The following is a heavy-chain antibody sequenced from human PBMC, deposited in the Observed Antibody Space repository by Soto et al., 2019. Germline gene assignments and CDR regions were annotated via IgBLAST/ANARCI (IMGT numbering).Heavy chain of an antibody. CDR3: AGPSGYCSSTSCYDDGRFDY. CDR1: GYSFTSYW. Sequence: GESLKISCKGSGYSFTSYWIGWVRQMPGKGLEWMGIIYHGDSDTRYSPSFQGQVTISAVKSISTAYLQRSSLKASDTAMYYCAGPSGYCSSTSCYDDGRFDYWGQGTLVTVSS. D-gene: IGHD2-2*01. CDR2: IYHGDSDT. J-gene: IGHJ4*02. V-gene: IGHV5-51*01.